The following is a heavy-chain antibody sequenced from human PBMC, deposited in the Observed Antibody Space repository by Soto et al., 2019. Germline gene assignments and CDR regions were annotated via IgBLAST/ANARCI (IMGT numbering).Heavy chain of an antibody. CDR1: GGTFSRYI. D-gene: IGHD5-18*01. CDR2: IIPILGVA. Sequence: QVQLVQSGAEVKKPGSSVKVSCKASGGTFSRYIISWVRQAPGQGLEWMGRIIPILGVANYAQKFQGRVTITADKSTSTASMELSSLRSEDTAVYYCATATATISHWFDPCGQGTLVTVSS. CDR3: ATATATISHWFDP. J-gene: IGHJ5*02. V-gene: IGHV1-69*02.